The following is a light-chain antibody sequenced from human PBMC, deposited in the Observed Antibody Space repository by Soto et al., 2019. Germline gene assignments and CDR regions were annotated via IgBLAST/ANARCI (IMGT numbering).Light chain of an antibody. J-gene: IGKJ3*01. CDR2: GAS. CDR3: QQYGGSPS. V-gene: IGKV3-20*01. CDR1: QSVTSNY. Sequence: EFVLTQSPGTLSLSPGDRATLSCRASQSVTSNYLAWYQQKPGQAPRLLIYGASNRATGTPDRFSGSGSGTDFTLIINRLEPEDFAVYYCQQYGGSPSFGPGTKVEIK.